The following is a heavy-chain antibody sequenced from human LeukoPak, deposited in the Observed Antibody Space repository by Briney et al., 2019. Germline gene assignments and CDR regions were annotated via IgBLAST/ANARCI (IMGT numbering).Heavy chain of an antibody. D-gene: IGHD3-10*01. CDR3: ARVISLTMVRGPGAFDI. CDR2: IYHGGST. Sequence: SETLSLTCTVSGGSISRDDYYCIWIRQHPGKGLEWIGYIYHGGSTYYNPSLKSRVTISVDTSKNQFSLKLSSVTAADTAVYYCARVISLTMVRGPGAFDIWGQGTMVTVSS. J-gene: IGHJ3*02. CDR1: GGSISRDDYY. V-gene: IGHV4-31*03.